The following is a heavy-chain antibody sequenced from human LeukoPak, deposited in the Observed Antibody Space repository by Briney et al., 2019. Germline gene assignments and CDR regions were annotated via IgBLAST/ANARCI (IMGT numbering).Heavy chain of an antibody. J-gene: IGHJ6*02. CDR2: INPNSGGT. CDR1: GYTFTGYY. D-gene: IGHD3-3*01. V-gene: IGHV1-2*02. Sequence: GASVKVSCKASGYTFTGYYMHWVRQAPGQGLEWMGWINPNSGGTNYAQKFQGRVTMTRNTSISTAYMELSSLRSEDTAVYYCARRQLRFLEWLTTPPYYYYGMDVWGQGTTVTVSS. CDR3: ARRQLRFLEWLTTPPYYYYGMDV.